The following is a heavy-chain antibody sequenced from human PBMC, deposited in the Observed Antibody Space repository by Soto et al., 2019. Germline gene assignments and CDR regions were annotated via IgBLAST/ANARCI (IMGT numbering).Heavy chain of an antibody. CDR3: ARAQSYYDSSGRSLGYYFDY. J-gene: IGHJ4*02. V-gene: IGHV3-33*01. D-gene: IGHD3-22*01. Sequence: QVQLVESGGGVVQPGGSLRLSCAASGFTFSSYGMRWVRQAPGKGLEWVPVIWYDGSNEYYADSVKGRFTISRDDSKNTXYXXMNSLRAEDTAVYYCARAQSYYDSSGRSLGYYFDYWGQGTLVTVSS. CDR1: GFTFSSYG. CDR2: IWYDGSNE.